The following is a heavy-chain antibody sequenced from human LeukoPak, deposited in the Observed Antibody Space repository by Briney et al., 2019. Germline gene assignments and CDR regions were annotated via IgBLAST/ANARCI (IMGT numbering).Heavy chain of an antibody. Sequence: KPSETLSLTCTVSYASIRSDYWSWIRQPPGQGLEWIGYIYYSGSTNYNPSLKSRVTISVDTSKNQFSLKLSSVTAADTAVYYCARGITIFGVVIQNWFDPWGQGTLVTVSS. D-gene: IGHD3-3*01. CDR2: IYYSGST. J-gene: IGHJ5*02. V-gene: IGHV4-59*08. CDR1: YASIRSDY. CDR3: ARGITIFGVVIQNWFDP.